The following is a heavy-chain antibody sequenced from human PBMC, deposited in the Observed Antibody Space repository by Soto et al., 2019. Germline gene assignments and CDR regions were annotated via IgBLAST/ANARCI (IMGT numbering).Heavy chain of an antibody. V-gene: IGHV1-69*13. CDR1: GGTFSSYA. Sequence: ASVKVSCKASGGTFSSYAISWVRQAPGQGLEWMGGIIPIFGTANYAQKFQGRVTITADESTSTAYMELSSLRSEDTAVYYCASIPTAAGYYYYGMDVWGQGTTVTVSS. D-gene: IGHD6-13*01. CDR2: IIPIFGTA. CDR3: ASIPTAAGYYYYGMDV. J-gene: IGHJ6*02.